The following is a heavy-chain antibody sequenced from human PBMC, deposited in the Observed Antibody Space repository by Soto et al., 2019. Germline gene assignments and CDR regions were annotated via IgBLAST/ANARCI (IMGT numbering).Heavy chain of an antibody. Sequence: PGGSLRLSCAASGFTFSSYAMSWVRQAPGKGLEWVSAISGSGGSTYYADSVKGRFTISRDNSKNTLYLQMNSLRAEDTAVYYCAKDPRTYYYDSSGPMMDYWGQGTLVTVS. D-gene: IGHD3-22*01. J-gene: IGHJ4*02. CDR3: AKDPRTYYYDSSGPMMDY. V-gene: IGHV3-23*01. CDR1: GFTFSSYA. CDR2: ISGSGGST.